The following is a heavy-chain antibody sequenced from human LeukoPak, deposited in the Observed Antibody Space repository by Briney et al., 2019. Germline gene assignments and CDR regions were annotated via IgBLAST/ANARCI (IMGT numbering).Heavy chain of an antibody. V-gene: IGHV3-21*01. Sequence: GGSLRLSCAASGFTFSSYEMNWVRQAPGKGLEWVSSISSSSSYIYYADSVKGRFTISRDNAKNSLYLQMNSLRAEDTAVYYCARDRATSADYWGQGTLVTVSS. D-gene: IGHD1-26*01. CDR1: GFTFSSYE. CDR3: ARDRATSADY. J-gene: IGHJ4*02. CDR2: ISSSSSYI.